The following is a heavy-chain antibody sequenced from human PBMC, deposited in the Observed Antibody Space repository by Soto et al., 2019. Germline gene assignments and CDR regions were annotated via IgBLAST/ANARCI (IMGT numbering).Heavy chain of an antibody. J-gene: IGHJ5*02. V-gene: IGHV4-31*03. CDR2: IYYSGST. D-gene: IGHD2-15*01. Sequence: SETLSLTCTVSGGSISSGGYYWSWIRQHPGKGLEWIGYIYYSGSTYYNPSLKSRVTISVDKSKNQFSLKLSSVTAAEKAVYYCARAATQPDSNSSDPCGQAPLLTLS. CDR3: ARAATQPDSNSSDP. CDR1: GGSISSGGYY.